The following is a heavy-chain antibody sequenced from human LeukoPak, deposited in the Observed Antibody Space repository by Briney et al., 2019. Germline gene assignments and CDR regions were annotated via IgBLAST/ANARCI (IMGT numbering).Heavy chain of an antibody. D-gene: IGHD3-16*01. CDR1: GGSISSYY. J-gene: IGHJ5*02. CDR2: IYYSGST. CDR3: ARCGGAAGNWFDP. Sequence: SETLSLTCTVSGGSISSYYWSWIRQPPGKGLEWTGYIYYSGSTNYNPSLKSRVTISVDTSKNQFSLKLSSVTAADTAVYYCARCGGAAGNWFDPWGQGTLVTVSS. V-gene: IGHV4-59*01.